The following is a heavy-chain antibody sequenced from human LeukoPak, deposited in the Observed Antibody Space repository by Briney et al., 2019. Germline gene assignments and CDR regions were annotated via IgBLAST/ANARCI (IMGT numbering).Heavy chain of an antibody. Sequence: SETLSLTCAVYGGSFSGYYWSWIRQPPGKGLEWIGEINHSGGTNYNPSLKSRVTISVDTSKNQFSLKLSSVTAADTAVYYCARAQLWFRYAFDIWGQGTMVTVSS. CDR3: ARAQLWFRYAFDI. V-gene: IGHV4-34*01. CDR2: INHSGGT. CDR1: GGSFSGYY. J-gene: IGHJ3*02. D-gene: IGHD5-18*01.